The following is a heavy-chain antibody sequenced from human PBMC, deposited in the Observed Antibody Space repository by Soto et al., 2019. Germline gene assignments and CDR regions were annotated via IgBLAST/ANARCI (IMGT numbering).Heavy chain of an antibody. V-gene: IGHV3-11*06. D-gene: IGHD3-22*01. CDR3: ARDSGPYYYDSSGYYPY. J-gene: IGHJ4*02. CDR1: GFTFSDYY. Sequence: QVQLVESGGGLVKPGGSLRLSCAASGFTFSDYYMSWIRQAPGKGLEWVSYISSSSSYTNYADSVKGRFTISRDNAKNSLYLQMNSLRAEDTAVYYCARDSGPYYYDSSGYYPYWGQGTLVTVSS. CDR2: ISSSSSYT.